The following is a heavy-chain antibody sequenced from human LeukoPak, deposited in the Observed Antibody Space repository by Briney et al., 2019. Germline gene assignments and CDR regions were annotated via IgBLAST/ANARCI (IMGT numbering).Heavy chain of an antibody. CDR2: ISGSGGST. D-gene: IGHD3-10*01. CDR3: AKAEPGYYYYMDV. V-gene: IGHV3-23*01. J-gene: IGHJ6*03. CDR1: GFTFSSYG. Sequence: HPGGSLRLSCAASGFTFSSYGMSWVRQAPGKGLEWVSAISGSGGSTYYADSVKGRFTISRDNSKNSLYLQMNSLRTEDTALYYCAKAEPGYYYYMDVWGKGTTVTISS.